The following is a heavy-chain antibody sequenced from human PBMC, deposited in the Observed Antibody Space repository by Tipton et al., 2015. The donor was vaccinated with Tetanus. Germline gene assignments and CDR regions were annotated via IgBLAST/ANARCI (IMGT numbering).Heavy chain of an antibody. CDR3: ARDRGVRGGYYYYHGMDV. CDR2: IYYGGST. CDR1: GGSISIRNYF. Sequence: TLSLTCTVSGGSISIRNYFWGWIRQAPGKGLEWIGNIYYGGSTDYNPSLKSRVAISVDTSKNQFSLKLNSVTAADTAVYYCARDRGVRGGYYYYHGMDVWGQGTTVTVSS. D-gene: IGHD3-10*01. V-gene: IGHV4-39*07. J-gene: IGHJ6*02.